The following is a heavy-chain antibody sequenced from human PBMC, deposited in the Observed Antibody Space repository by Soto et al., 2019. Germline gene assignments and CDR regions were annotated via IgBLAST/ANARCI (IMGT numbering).Heavy chain of an antibody. V-gene: IGHV1-8*01. D-gene: IGHD4-17*01. CDR2: MNPNSGNT. J-gene: IGHJ6*02. CDR1: GYTFTSYD. CDR3: AREAYGDYVVYYYGMDV. Sequence: ASVKVSCKASGYTFTSYDINWVRQATGQGLEWMGWMNPNSGNTGYAQKFQGRVTMTRNTSISTAYMELSSLRSDDTAVYYCAREAYGDYVVYYYGMDVWGQGTTVTVSS.